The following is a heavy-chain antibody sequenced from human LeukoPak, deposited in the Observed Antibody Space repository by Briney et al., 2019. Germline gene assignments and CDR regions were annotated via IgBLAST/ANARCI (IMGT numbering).Heavy chain of an antibody. CDR3: AGDTYGMDV. V-gene: IGHV4-38-2*01. Sequence: SETLSLTCAVSGYSLSSGYYWGWIRQPPGKGLEWIGSIYHSGSTYYNPSLKSRVTISVDTSKNQFSLKLSSVTAADTAVYYCAGDTYGMDVWGKGTTVTVSS. CDR2: IYHSGST. J-gene: IGHJ6*04. D-gene: IGHD3-10*01. CDR1: GYSLSSGYY.